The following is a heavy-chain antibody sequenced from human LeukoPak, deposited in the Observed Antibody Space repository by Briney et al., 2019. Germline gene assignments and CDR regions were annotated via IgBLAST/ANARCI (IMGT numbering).Heavy chain of an antibody. CDR2: KSYDGSNK. Sequence: GGSLTLSCVAPAFTFSSFGMHWVRQAPGKGLEWVAVKSYDGSNKYYADSVKGRFTISRDNSKNTLYLQMNSLRGEDTAVYYCAKAYTIFGVVIFQYHYMDVWGKGTTVTVSS. V-gene: IGHV3-30*18. CDR3: AKAYTIFGVVIFQYHYMDV. D-gene: IGHD3-3*01. CDR1: AFTFSSFG. J-gene: IGHJ6*03.